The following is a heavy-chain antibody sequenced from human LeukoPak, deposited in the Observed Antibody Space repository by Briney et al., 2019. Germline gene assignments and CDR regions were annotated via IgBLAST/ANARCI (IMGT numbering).Heavy chain of an antibody. CDR1: GGTFSSYA. D-gene: IGHD1-26*01. Sequence: ASVKVSCKASGGTFSSYAISWVRQAPGQGLEWMGWINPNSGGTNYAQKFQGRVTMTRDTSISTAYMELSRLRSDDTAVYYCASGSGSYYSNDAFDIWGQGTMVTVSS. V-gene: IGHV1-2*02. CDR3: ASGSGSYYSNDAFDI. J-gene: IGHJ3*02. CDR2: INPNSGGT.